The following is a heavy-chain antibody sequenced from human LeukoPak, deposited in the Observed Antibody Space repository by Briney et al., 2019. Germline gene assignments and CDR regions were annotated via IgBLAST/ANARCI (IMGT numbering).Heavy chain of an antibody. Sequence: QPGRSLRLSCAVSGFTFSDHHMGWVRQAPGKGLEWVGHIRHKANGYTTEYAASVKGRFTISRDDSKNSLSLEMNSLKIEDTALYYCTRDQSGSSDHWGPGTLVTVSS. D-gene: IGHD1-26*01. V-gene: IGHV3-72*01. CDR2: IRHKANGYTT. CDR3: TRDQSGSSDH. J-gene: IGHJ5*02. CDR1: GFTFSDHH.